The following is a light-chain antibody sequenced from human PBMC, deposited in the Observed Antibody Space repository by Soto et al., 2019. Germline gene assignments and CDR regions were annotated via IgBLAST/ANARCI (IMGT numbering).Light chain of an antibody. V-gene: IGKV3-20*01. CDR3: QQYGSSPT. J-gene: IGKJ2*01. Sequence: EIVLTQSPGTLSLSPGERATLSCRSSQSVSSSYLAWYQQKPGQAPRLLIYGASSRATGIPDRFSGSGSGTDFTLPIRRLEPEDFAVYYCQQYGSSPTFGQGTKLEIK. CDR2: GAS. CDR1: QSVSSSY.